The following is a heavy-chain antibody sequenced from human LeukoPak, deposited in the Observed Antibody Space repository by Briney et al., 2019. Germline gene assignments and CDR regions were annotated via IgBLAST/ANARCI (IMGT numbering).Heavy chain of an antibody. Sequence: ASVKVSCKASGYTFTGYYMHWVRQAPGQGLEWMGWINPNSGGTNYAQKFQGRVTMTRDTSISTAYMELSRLRSDDTAVYYCARVKYYYDSHDAFDIWGQGTMVTVSS. D-gene: IGHD3-22*01. J-gene: IGHJ3*02. CDR3: ARVKYYYDSHDAFDI. CDR2: INPNSGGT. V-gene: IGHV1-2*02. CDR1: GYTFTGYY.